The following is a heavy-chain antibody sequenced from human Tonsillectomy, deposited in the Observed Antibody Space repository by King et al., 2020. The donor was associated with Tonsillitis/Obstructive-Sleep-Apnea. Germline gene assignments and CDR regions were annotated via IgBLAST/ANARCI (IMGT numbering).Heavy chain of an antibody. CDR3: ARVGAYYDSSAYYVS. CDR2: INPNSGGT. CDR1: GYTFTDYY. D-gene: IGHD3-22*01. Sequence: QLVQSGAEVKKPGPAVKVSCKASGYTFTDYYMHWVRQAPGQGLEWMGWINPNSGGTNYAQKFQGRVTMTRDTSISTAYMELSRLRSDDTAVYYCARVGAYYDSSAYYVSWGQGTLVTVSS. V-gene: IGHV1-2*02. J-gene: IGHJ5*02.